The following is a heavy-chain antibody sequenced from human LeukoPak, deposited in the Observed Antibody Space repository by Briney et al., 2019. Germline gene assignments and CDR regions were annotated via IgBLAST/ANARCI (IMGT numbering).Heavy chain of an antibody. CDR3: ARRISSTAFDL. J-gene: IGHJ2*01. V-gene: IGHV4-59*01. D-gene: IGHD2-2*01. CDR2: IYYSGST. Sequence: SETLSLTCTVSGGSISSYYWSWIRQPPGKGLEWIGYIYYSGSTNYNPSLKSRVTISVDTSKNQFSLKLSSVTAADTAVYYCARRISSTAFDLWGRGTLVTVSS. CDR1: GGSISSYY.